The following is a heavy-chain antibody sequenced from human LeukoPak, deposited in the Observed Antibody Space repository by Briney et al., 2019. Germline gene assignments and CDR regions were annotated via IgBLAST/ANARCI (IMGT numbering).Heavy chain of an antibody. CDR2: IYYSGST. D-gene: IGHD2-15*01. J-gene: IGHJ3*02. V-gene: IGHV4-31*03. CDR1: GGSISSGGYY. CDR3: ARDRACSGGSCYPDAFDI. Sequence: SETLSLTCTVSGGSISSGGYYWSWIRQHPGKGLEWIGYIYYSGSTYYNPSLKGRVTISVDTSKNQFSLKLSSVTAADTAVYYCARDRACSGGSCYPDAFDIWGQGTMVTVSS.